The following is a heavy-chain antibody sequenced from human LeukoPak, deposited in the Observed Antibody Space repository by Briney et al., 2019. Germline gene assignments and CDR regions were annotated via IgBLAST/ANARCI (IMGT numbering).Heavy chain of an antibody. D-gene: IGHD6-13*01. Sequence: GGSLRLSCAASGFTVSSNYMSWVRQAPGKGLEWVSVIYSGGSTYYANSVKGRFTISRDNSKNTLYLQMNSLRAEDTAVYYCASNGYSSSWYFDYWGQGTLVTVSS. CDR2: IYSGGST. CDR1: GFTVSSNY. V-gene: IGHV3-53*01. CDR3: ASNGYSSSWYFDY. J-gene: IGHJ4*02.